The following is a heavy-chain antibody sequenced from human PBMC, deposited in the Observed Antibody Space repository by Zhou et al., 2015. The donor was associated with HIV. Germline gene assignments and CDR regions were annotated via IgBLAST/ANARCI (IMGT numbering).Heavy chain of an antibody. J-gene: IGHJ6*02. CDR1: GGTISKFA. V-gene: IGHV1-69*01. CDR2: VNPASGDT. D-gene: IGHD6-19*01. CDR3: ARSVAGNPDYYYGMDV. Sequence: QVQLVQSEAEVRKPGSSVKVSCKASGGTISKFAVNWVRQVPGQGLEYMGWVNPASGDTYYAQKFQGRVTITADESTSTAYMELSSLRSEDTAVYYCARSVAGNPDYYYGMDVWGQGTTVTVSS.